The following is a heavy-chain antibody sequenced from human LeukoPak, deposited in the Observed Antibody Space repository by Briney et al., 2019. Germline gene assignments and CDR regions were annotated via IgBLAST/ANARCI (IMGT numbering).Heavy chain of an antibody. V-gene: IGHV4-59*01. CDR3: SRSTYGSGSYGMDV. Sequence: SETLSLTCTVSGGSISSYYWSWIRQPPGKGLEWIGYIYYSGSTNYNPSLKSRVTISVDTSKNQFSLKLSSVTAAGPAVYYLSRSTYGSGSYGMDVCRQGTTVTVSS. CDR1: GGSISSYY. D-gene: IGHD3-10*01. CDR2: IYYSGST. J-gene: IGHJ6*02.